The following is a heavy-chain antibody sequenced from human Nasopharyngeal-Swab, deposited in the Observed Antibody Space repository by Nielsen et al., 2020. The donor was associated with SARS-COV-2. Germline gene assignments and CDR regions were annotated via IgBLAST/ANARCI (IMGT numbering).Heavy chain of an antibody. V-gene: IGHV3-30*03. CDR2: ISSDGSDK. J-gene: IGHJ4*02. D-gene: IGHD7-27*01. CDR1: RFTFSRWP. CDR3: VTFGINWALAY. Sequence: GESLKISCVASRFTFSRWPMHWVRQAPGKGLERVTVISSDGSDKQYVDSVKGRFTISRDNAKNTLYLHMNSLTVDDTAVYYCVTFGINWALAYWGLGTLVTVSS.